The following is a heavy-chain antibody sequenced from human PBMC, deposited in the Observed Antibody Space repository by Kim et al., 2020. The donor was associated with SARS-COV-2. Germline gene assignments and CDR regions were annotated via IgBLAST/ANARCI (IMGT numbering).Heavy chain of an antibody. J-gene: IGHJ3*02. CDR1: GGTFSSYA. CDR3: AREYCSGGSCYRPEAFDI. D-gene: IGHD2-15*01. V-gene: IGHV1-69*04. CDR2: IIPILGIA. Sequence: SVKVSCKASGGTFSSYAISWVRQAPGQGLEWMGRIIPILGIANYAQKFQGRVTITADKSTSTAYMELSSLRSEDTAVYYCAREYCSGGSCYRPEAFDIWGQGTMVTVSS.